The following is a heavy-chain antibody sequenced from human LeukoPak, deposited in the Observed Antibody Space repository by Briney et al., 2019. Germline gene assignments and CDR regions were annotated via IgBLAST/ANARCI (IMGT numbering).Heavy chain of an antibody. CDR3: VREGVITLPALYYFDY. V-gene: IGHV3-48*01. J-gene: IGHJ4*02. Sequence: GGSLRLSCAASGFTFSSYYMNWVRQAPGKGPEWVSYISSRSSSIYYADSVKGRFTITRDNAKNSLYLQMNSLRAEDTAVYYCVREGVITLPALYYFDYWGQGTLVTVSS. CDR2: ISSRSSSI. D-gene: IGHD3-10*01. CDR1: GFTFSSYY.